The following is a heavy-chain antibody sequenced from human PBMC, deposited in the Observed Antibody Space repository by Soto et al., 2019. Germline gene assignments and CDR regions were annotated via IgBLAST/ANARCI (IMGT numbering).Heavy chain of an antibody. V-gene: IGHV1-18*01. D-gene: IGHD2-15*01. CDR3: ARDSEDIVVVVAAHPYYYYGMDV. CDR1: GYTFTSYG. CDR2: ISAYNGNT. Sequence: ASVKVSCKASGYTFTSYGISWVRQAPRQGFEWMGWISAYNGNTNYAQKLQGRVTMTTDTSTSTAYMELRSLGSDDTAVYYCARDSEDIVVVVAAHPYYYYGMDVWGQGTTVTVSS. J-gene: IGHJ6*02.